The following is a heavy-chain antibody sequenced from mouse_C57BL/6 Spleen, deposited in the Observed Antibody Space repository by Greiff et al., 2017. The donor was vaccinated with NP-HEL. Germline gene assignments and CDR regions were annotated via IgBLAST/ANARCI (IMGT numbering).Heavy chain of an antibody. Sequence: VQLQQSGPELVKPGASVKISCKASGYAFSSSWMNWVKQRPGKGLEWIGRIYPGDGDTNYNGKFKGKATLTADKSSSTAYMQLSSLTSEDSAVYFCATYDYDDFAWFAYWGQGTLVTVSA. CDR1: GYAFSSSW. J-gene: IGHJ3*01. V-gene: IGHV1-82*01. CDR3: ATYDYDDFAWFAY. D-gene: IGHD2-4*01. CDR2: IYPGDGDT.